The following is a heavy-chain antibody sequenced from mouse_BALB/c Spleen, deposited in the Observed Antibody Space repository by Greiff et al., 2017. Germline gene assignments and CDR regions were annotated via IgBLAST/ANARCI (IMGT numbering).Heavy chain of an antibody. CDR1: GFNIKDYY. CDR3: NSSDYGNYAAMDY. V-gene: IGHV14-4*02. Sequence: VQLKESGAELVRSGASVKLSCTASGFNIKDYYMHWVKQRPEQGLEWIGWIDPENGDTEYAPKFQGKATMTADTSSNTAYLQLSSLTSEDTAVYYCNSSDYGNYAAMDYWGQGTSVTVSS. D-gene: IGHD2-1*01. CDR2: IDPENGDT. J-gene: IGHJ4*01.